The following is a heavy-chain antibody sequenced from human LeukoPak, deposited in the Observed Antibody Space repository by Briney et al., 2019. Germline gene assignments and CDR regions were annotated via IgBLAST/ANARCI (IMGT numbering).Heavy chain of an antibody. D-gene: IGHD5-24*01. V-gene: IGHV3-30*04. CDR3: ARALGWLQYGDC. J-gene: IGHJ4*02. Sequence: GGSLRLSCAASGFTFSSYAMHRVRQAPGKGLEWVAVISYDGSNKYYADSVKGRFTISRDNSKNTLYLQMNSLRAEDTAVYYCARALGWLQYGDCWGQGTLVTVSS. CDR1: GFTFSSYA. CDR2: ISYDGSNK.